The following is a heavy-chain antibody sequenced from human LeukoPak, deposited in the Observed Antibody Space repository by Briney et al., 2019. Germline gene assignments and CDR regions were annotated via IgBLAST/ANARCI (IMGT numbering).Heavy chain of an antibody. CDR2: IYYSGNT. CDR1: GGSINSRGYY. Sequence: SENLSLTCTVSGGSINSRGYYWGWIRQPPGKGLEWIGSIYYSGNTYYTPSLKSRVTISVDTSKNQFSLKLRSVTAADTAVYYCARDPGNYWKAFDVWGRGTMVTVSS. D-gene: IGHD1-26*01. J-gene: IGHJ3*01. CDR3: ARDPGNYWKAFDV. V-gene: IGHV4-39*07.